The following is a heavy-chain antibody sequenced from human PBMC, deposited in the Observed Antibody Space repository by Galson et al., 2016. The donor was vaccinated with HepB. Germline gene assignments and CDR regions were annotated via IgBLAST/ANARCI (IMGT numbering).Heavy chain of an antibody. V-gene: IGHV3-23*01. CDR1: GFTFSSYA. CDR2: ISATGGTT. CDR3: ARGNRPPRSNYYGYNWFDP. J-gene: IGHJ5*02. D-gene: IGHD4-11*01. Sequence: SLRLSCAASGFTFSSYAMTWVRQAPGKGLQWVSAISATGGTTYYGESVKGRFTISRDNSKNTVYLQMNSLRAEDTAVYYCARGNRPPRSNYYGYNWFDPWGQGTLVTVSS.